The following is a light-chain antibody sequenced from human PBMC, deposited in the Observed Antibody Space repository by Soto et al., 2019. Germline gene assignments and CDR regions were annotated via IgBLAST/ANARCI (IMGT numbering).Light chain of an antibody. CDR1: QSVSSN. Sequence: EIVMTQSPATLSVSPGERATLSCRASQSVSSNLAWYQQKPGQAPRLLIYDASTRATGIPARFSGGGSGTEFTLTISSLQSEDFAVYYCQQYNNWPRTFGQGTKVAIK. CDR2: DAS. CDR3: QQYNNWPRT. J-gene: IGKJ1*01. V-gene: IGKV3-15*01.